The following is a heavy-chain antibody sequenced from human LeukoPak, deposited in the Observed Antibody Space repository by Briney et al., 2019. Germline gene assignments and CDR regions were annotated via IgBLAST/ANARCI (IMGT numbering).Heavy chain of an antibody. V-gene: IGHV3-74*01. Sequence: GGSLRLSCAASGFTFSSHWMHWVRQAPGEGLVWVSRVYNDGSTTNYADSVKGRFTISRDSAKNTLYLQMNSLRAEDMAVYYCARESGSSRFFDYWGQGTLVTVSS. CDR3: ARESGSSRFFDY. CDR1: GFTFSSHW. CDR2: VYNDGSTT. D-gene: IGHD6-6*01. J-gene: IGHJ4*02.